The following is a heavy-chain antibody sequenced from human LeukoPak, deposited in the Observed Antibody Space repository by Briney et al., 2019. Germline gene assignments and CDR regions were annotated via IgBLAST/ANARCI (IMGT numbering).Heavy chain of an antibody. CDR2: ISGSSGST. J-gene: IGHJ4*02. Sequence: GGSLRLSCAASGFTFSIYAMTWVRQTPGKGLEWVSGISGSSGSTFYADFVEGRFTISRDNSKNTLYLQMNSLRAEDTAVYYCAKATGYGIVATIFDYWGQGTLVTVSS. V-gene: IGHV3-23*01. D-gene: IGHD5-12*01. CDR3: AKATGYGIVATIFDY. CDR1: GFTFSIYA.